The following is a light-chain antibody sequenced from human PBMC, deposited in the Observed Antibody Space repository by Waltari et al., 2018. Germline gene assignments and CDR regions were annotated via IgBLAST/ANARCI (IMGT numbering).Light chain of an antibody. CDR3: QHYVRLPVT. CDR1: PSVGRS. V-gene: IGKV3-20*01. J-gene: IGKJ1*01. CDR2: DAS. Sequence: EIVLTQSPGTLSLSPGERAILSSGASPSVGRSLAWYQQKPGRAPRLLLYDASSRATGIPDRFSGSGFGTDFSLTISRLEPEDFAVYYCQHYVRLPVTFGQGTKVEIK.